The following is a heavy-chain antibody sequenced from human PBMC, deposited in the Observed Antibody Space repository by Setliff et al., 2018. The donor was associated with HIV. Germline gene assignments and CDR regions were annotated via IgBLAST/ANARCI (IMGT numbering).Heavy chain of an antibody. J-gene: IGHJ6*03. V-gene: IGHV1-18*01. CDR3: ARVPVSSYYYYMDV. D-gene: IGHD6-13*01. Sequence: GPVKVSCKASGYTFINYHITWVRQAPGQGLEWVGSISASSVNTNYTQGRVTMTTDISTSTAYMELRSLRSDDSAVYYCARVPVSSYYYYMDVWGKGTTVTV. CDR2: ISASSVNT. CDR1: GYTFINYH.